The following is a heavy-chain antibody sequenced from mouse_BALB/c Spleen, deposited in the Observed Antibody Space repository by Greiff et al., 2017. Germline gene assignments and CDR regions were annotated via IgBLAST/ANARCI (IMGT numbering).Heavy chain of an antibody. Sequence: DVKLVESGGGLVKPGGSLKLSCAASGFTFSSYAMSWVRQTPEKRLEWVASISSGGSTYYPDSVKGRFTISRDNARNILYLQMSSLRSEDTAMYYCARGNGYHYWGQGTTLTVSS. CDR2: ISSGGST. J-gene: IGHJ2*01. CDR3: ARGNGYHY. CDR1: GFTFSSYA. V-gene: IGHV5-6-5*01. D-gene: IGHD1-2*01.